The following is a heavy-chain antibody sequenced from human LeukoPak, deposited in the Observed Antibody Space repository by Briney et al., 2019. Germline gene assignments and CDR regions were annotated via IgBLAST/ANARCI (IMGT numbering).Heavy chain of an antibody. V-gene: IGHV3-33*06. Sequence: PGWSLRLSCAASGFTFGSYAMHWVRQAPGKGLEWVAIIYYDGSKEHYADSVMGRYTISRDNSKNTLYLQMNNLRAEDTAVYYCAKEPYYTFWSGYFDNWGQGTLVTVSS. CDR3: AKEPYYTFWSGYFDN. CDR2: IYYDGSKE. J-gene: IGHJ4*02. CDR1: GFTFGSYA. D-gene: IGHD3-3*01.